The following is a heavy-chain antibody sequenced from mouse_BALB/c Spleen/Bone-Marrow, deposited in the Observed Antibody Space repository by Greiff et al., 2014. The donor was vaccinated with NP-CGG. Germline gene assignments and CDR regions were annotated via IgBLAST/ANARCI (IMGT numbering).Heavy chain of an antibody. CDR3: ARRDYGKHFDV. CDR1: GDSVTSGY. Sequence: DVQLQQSGPRLVKPSQTLSLTCSVTGDSVTSGYWNWIRKFPGNKLEYMGHISYSGSTYYNPSLKSRISITRDTSTNQYYLQLNSVTTEDTATYYCARRDYGKHFDVWGAGTTVTVSS. V-gene: IGHV3-8*02. D-gene: IGHD2-1*01. J-gene: IGHJ1*01. CDR2: ISYSGST.